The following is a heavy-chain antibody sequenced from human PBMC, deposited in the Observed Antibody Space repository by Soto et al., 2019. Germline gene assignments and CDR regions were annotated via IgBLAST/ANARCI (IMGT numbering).Heavy chain of an antibody. CDR2: IYYSGST. D-gene: IGHD3-16*01. V-gene: IGHV4-59*01. CDR3: ARDLLRFYDTGAFDS. CDR1: GGSISSYY. J-gene: IGHJ3*02. Sequence: SETLSLTCTVSGGSISSYYWSWIRQPPGKGLEWIGYIYYSGSTNYNPSLKSRVTISLDTSKNQFSLKLSSVTAADTAVYYCARDLLRFYDTGAFDSWGRGTMVTVAS.